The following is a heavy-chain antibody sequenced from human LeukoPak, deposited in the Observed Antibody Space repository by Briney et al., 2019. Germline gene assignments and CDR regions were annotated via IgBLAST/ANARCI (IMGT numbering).Heavy chain of an antibody. CDR2: ISGRGDST. D-gene: IGHD5-18*01. J-gene: IGHJ6*03. CDR1: GFTINKYG. V-gene: IGHV3-23*01. CDR3: ARSPPDTAATSYDYYYMDV. Sequence: GGSLRLSCASSGFTINKYGMTWVRHAPGKGLEGGSTISGRGDSTYYADSVKGRFTISRDNSKNTLYLQMSSLRVEDTARYYCARSPPDTAATSYDYYYMDVWGRGTTVTVSS.